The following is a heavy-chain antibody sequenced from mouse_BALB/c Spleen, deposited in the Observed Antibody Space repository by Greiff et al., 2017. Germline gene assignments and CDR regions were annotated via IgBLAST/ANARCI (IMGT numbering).Heavy chain of an antibody. CDR3: ARSGNLYFDV. V-gene: IGHV5-17*02. CDR1: GFTFSSFG. Sequence: EVQRVESGGGLVQPGGSRKLSCAASGFTFSSFGMHWVRQAPEKGLEWVAYISSGSSTIYYADTVKGRFTISRDNPKNTLFLQMTSLRSEDTAMYYCARSGNLYFDVWGAGTTVTVSS. J-gene: IGHJ1*01. D-gene: IGHD1-3*01. CDR2: ISSGSSTI.